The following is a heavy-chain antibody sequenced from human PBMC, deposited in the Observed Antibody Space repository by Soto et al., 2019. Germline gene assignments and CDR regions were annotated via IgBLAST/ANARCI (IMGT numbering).Heavy chain of an antibody. CDR3: ARSEATALDY. V-gene: IGHV4-4*02. Sequence: QVQLRESGPGLVKPSGTLSLTCIVSGGSMSSSNWWNWVRQPPGKGLEWIGETHHSGRTNYNPSLKSRVIISVDESKTHFSLKLSSVTAADTAVYYCARSEATALDYWGQGTLVTVSS. D-gene: IGHD1-26*01. CDR1: GGSMSSSNW. CDR2: THHSGRT. J-gene: IGHJ4*02.